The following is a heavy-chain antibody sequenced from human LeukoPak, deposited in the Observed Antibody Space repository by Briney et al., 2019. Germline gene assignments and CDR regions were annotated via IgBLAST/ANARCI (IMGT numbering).Heavy chain of an antibody. CDR2: IYTSGST. D-gene: IGHD4-17*01. V-gene: IGHV4-61*02. CDR3: AREFAVTYYYYHYMDV. Sequence: SQTLSLTCTVSGGSISWGNYYWSWIRQPAGKGLEWIGRIYTSGSTKYNPSLKSRVTISVDTSKNQFSLNLSSVTAADTALYYCAREFAVTYYYYHYMDVWGKGTTVTVSS. J-gene: IGHJ6*03. CDR1: GGSISWGNYY.